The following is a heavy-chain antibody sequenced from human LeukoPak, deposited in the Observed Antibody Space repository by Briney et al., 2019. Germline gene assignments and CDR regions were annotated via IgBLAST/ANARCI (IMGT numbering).Heavy chain of an antibody. Sequence: ASVKVSRKASGYTFTGYYMHWVRQAPGQGLEWMGWIDSNIGGTNYAEKFQGRVTMTRDTSISTAFMELSRLTSDDTAVYYCARDATGTTIRWFDPWGQGTLVTVSS. CDR3: ARDATGTTIRWFDP. D-gene: IGHD1-1*01. CDR1: GYTFTGYY. CDR2: IDSNIGGT. V-gene: IGHV1-2*02. J-gene: IGHJ5*02.